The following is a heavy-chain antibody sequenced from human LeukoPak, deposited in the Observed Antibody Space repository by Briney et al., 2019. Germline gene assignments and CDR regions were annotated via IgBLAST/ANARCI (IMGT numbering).Heavy chain of an antibody. V-gene: IGHV3-33*01. Sequence: GGSLRLSCAASGFIFNTYGMHWVRQAPGKGLEWVAVIWFDGTIKYYADSVRGRFTISRDNSKNTLYLQMNSLRAEDTALYYCASAAGPFDNWGQGILVTVSS. D-gene: IGHD6-19*01. CDR2: IWFDGTIK. J-gene: IGHJ4*02. CDR1: GFIFNTYG. CDR3: ASAAGPFDN.